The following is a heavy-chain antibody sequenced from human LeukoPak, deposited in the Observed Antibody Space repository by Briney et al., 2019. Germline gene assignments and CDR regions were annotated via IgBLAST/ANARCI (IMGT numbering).Heavy chain of an antibody. V-gene: IGHV3-30*18. CDR3: AKDGYNQGFDY. CDR2: ISYDGSNK. Sequence: QPGESLRLSCAASGFTFSSYGMHWVRQAPGKGLEWVAVISYDGSNKYYADSVKGRFTISRDNSKNTLYLQMNSLRAEDTAVYYCAKDGYNQGFDYWGQGTLATVSS. CDR1: GFTFSSYG. D-gene: IGHD5-24*01. J-gene: IGHJ4*02.